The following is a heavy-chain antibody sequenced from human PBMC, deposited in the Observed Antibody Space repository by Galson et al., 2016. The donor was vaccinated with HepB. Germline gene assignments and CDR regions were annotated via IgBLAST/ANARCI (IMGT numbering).Heavy chain of an antibody. J-gene: IGHJ6*03. D-gene: IGHD5-18*01. Sequence: CAISGDSVSSNSAAWNWIRQSPSRGLEWLGRTYYRSKWYNDYAVSVKSRITINPDTSKNQFSLQLNSVTPEDTAVYYCARASREYSYGFNYYYMDVWGKGTTVTVSS. CDR2: TYYRSKWYN. V-gene: IGHV6-1*01. CDR3: ARASREYSYGFNYYYMDV. CDR1: GDSVSSNSAA.